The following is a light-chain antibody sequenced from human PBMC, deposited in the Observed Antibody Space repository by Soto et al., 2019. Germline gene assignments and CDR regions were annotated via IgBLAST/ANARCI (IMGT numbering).Light chain of an antibody. J-gene: IGKJ4*01. CDR3: QQRSSWPVLT. CDR1: QSVTNY. V-gene: IGKV3-11*01. Sequence: EIVLTQSPATLSLSPGDRATLSCRASQSVTNYLAWYQQRPGQAPRLLIYDASNRATGIPGRFSGSGSGTEFTLSIRSLEPEDLAVYYCQQRSSWPVLTFGGGTRVEIK. CDR2: DAS.